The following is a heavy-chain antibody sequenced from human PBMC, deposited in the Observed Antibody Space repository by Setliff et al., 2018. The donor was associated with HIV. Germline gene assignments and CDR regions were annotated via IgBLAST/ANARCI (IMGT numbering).Heavy chain of an antibody. CDR3: ALAVAATEYYYYYMDV. CDR1: GYSFTDYY. Sequence: ASVKVSCKASGYSFTDYYMHWVRQAPGQGLEWMGWMNPNSGNTGYAQKFQGRVTMTRNTSISTAYMELSSLRSEDTAVYYCALAVAATEYYYYYMDVWGKGTTVTVSS. J-gene: IGHJ6*03. CDR2: MNPNSGNT. V-gene: IGHV1-8*02. D-gene: IGHD6-19*01.